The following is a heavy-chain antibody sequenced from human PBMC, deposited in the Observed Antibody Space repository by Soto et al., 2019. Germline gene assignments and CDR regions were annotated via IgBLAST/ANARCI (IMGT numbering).Heavy chain of an antibody. CDR3: ARDTPPTDY. CDR2: ISAYNTNT. CDR1: GYTFTSYH. J-gene: IGHJ4*02. V-gene: IGHV1-18*01. Sequence: QVQLVQCGPEVKKPGASVKVSCKTSGYTFTSYHISWVRQAPGQGLEWMGWISAYNTNTNYAQKFQGRVTMTTDTLTSTAYMELRSLRSDDTAVYYCARDTPPTDYWGQGTLVTVSS.